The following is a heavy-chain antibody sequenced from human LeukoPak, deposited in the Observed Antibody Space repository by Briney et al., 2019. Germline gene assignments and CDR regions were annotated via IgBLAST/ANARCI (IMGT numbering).Heavy chain of an antibody. D-gene: IGHD5-18*01. CDR3: AKAIGGYSYGY. CDR1: GFTFSSYA. Sequence: GGSLRLSCAASGFTFSSYAMSWVRQAPGKGLEWVSAISGGSTYYADSVKGRFTISRDNSKNTLYLQMNSLRAEDTALYYCAKAIGGYSYGYWGQGTLLTVSS. J-gene: IGHJ4*02. CDR2: ISGGST. V-gene: IGHV3-23*01.